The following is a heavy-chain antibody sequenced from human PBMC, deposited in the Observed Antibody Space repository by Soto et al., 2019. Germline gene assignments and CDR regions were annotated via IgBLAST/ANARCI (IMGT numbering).Heavy chain of an antibody. J-gene: IGHJ3*02. Sequence: GASVKVSCKASGYTFTSYGISWVRQAPGQGLEWMGWISAYNGNTNYAQKLRGRVTMTTDTSTSTAYMELRSLRSDDTAVYYCASSSGWYSGDAFDIWGQGTMVTVSS. V-gene: IGHV1-18*01. CDR1: GYTFTSYG. CDR2: ISAYNGNT. D-gene: IGHD6-19*01. CDR3: ASSSGWYSGDAFDI.